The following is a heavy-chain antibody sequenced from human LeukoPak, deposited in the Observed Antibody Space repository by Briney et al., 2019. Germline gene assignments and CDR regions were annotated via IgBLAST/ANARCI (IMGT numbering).Heavy chain of an antibody. Sequence: GASVKVSCKASGYTFTGYYMHWVRQAPGQGLEWMGWINPNSGGTNYAQKFQGRVTMTRDTSISTAYMELSRLRSDDTAVYYCVRCDSTVVTKRYFDLWGRGTLVIVSS. D-gene: IGHD4-23*01. CDR1: GYTFTGYY. CDR3: VRCDSTVVTKRYFDL. CDR2: INPNSGGT. V-gene: IGHV1-2*02. J-gene: IGHJ2*01.